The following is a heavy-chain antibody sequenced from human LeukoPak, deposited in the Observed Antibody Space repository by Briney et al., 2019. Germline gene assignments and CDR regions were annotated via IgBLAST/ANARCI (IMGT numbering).Heavy chain of an antibody. D-gene: IGHD5-18*01. Sequence: VASVKVSCKVSGYTLTELSMHWVRQAPGQGLEWMGWINPNSGGTNYAQKFQGRVTMTRDTSISTAYMELSRLRSDDTAVYYCARGTTLAMRYYYYMDVWGKGTTVTVSS. V-gene: IGHV1-2*02. J-gene: IGHJ6*03. CDR2: INPNSGGT. CDR1: GYTLTELS. CDR3: ARGTTLAMRYYYYMDV.